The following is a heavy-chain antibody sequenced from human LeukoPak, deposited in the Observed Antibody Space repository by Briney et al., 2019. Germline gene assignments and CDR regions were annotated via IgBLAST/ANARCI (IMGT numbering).Heavy chain of an antibody. Sequence: ASVKVSCKASGYIFTSYGISWVRQAPGQGLEWMGWISAYNGNTNYAQELQGRVTMTTDTSTSTAYMELRSLRSDDTAVYYCARDWGYDSSGYYVDYWGQGTLVTVSS. J-gene: IGHJ4*02. CDR1: GYIFTSYG. CDR3: ARDWGYDSSGYYVDY. D-gene: IGHD3-22*01. V-gene: IGHV1-18*01. CDR2: ISAYNGNT.